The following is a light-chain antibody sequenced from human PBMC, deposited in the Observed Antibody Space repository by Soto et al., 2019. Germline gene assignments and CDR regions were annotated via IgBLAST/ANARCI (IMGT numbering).Light chain of an antibody. CDR1: QSVSSGY. Sequence: EILVTHSPGTLSVSPGERATLSCRASQSVSSGYLAWYQQKPGQAPRLLIYGASNRATGIPDRFSGSGSGTDFTLTISRLEPEDFAVYYCQQYGSSGTFGQGTKVDIK. CDR3: QQYGSSGT. J-gene: IGKJ1*01. CDR2: GAS. V-gene: IGKV3-20*01.